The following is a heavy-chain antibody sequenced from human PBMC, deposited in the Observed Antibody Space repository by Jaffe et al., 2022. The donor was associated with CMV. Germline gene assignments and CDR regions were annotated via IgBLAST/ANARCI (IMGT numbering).Heavy chain of an antibody. CDR3: ARSGVRGPFDY. V-gene: IGHV1-46*01. CDR1: GYTFTSYY. D-gene: IGHD7-27*01. J-gene: IGHJ4*02. Sequence: QVQLVQSGAEVKKPGASVKVSCKASGYTFTSYYMHWVRQAPGQGLEWMGIINPSGGSTSYAQKFQGRVTMTRDTSTSTVYMDLSSLRSEDTAVYYCARSGVRGPFDYWGQGTLVTVSS. CDR2: INPSGGST.